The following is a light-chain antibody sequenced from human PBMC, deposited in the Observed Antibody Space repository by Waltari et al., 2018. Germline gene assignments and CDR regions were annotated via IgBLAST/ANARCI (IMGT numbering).Light chain of an antibody. CDR2: DAS. CDR3: QQYKNWPPLT. CDR1: QSVGSS. Sequence: EIVLTQSPVTLSLAPGERATLSCWASQSVGSSLAWYQQKPGQAPRLLMYDASNRATGVPARFNGSGSGTDFTLTIISLQSEDSAVYYCQQYKNWPPLTFGGGTKVEIK. J-gene: IGKJ4*01. V-gene: IGKV3-11*01.